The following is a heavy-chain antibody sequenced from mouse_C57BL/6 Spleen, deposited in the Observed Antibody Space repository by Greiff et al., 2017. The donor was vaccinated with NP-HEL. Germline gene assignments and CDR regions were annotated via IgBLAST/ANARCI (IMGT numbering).Heavy chain of an antibody. J-gene: IGHJ2*01. CDR2: INPNNGGT. CDR3: ARKDYAQYYFDY. D-gene: IGHD1-1*01. Sequence: EVQLQQSGPELVKPGASVKISCKASGYTFTDYYMNWVKQSHGKSLEWIGDINPNNGGTSYNQKFKGKATLTVDKSSSTAYMELRSLTSEDSAVYYCARKDYAQYYFDYWGQGTTLTVSS. CDR1: GYTFTDYY. V-gene: IGHV1-26*01.